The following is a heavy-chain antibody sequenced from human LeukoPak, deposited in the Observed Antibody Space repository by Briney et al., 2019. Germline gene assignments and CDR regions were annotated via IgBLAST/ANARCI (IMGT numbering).Heavy chain of an antibody. Sequence: GGSPRLSCAASGFTFSSYCMHWVRQSPGKGLVWVSGINSDGSSTSYADSVKGRFTISRDNAKNTVYLQMNSLRAEDTAVYHCATSRTFDYWGQGTLVTVSS. V-gene: IGHV3-74*01. CDR1: GFTFSSYC. J-gene: IGHJ4*02. CDR2: INSDGSST. CDR3: ATSRTFDY.